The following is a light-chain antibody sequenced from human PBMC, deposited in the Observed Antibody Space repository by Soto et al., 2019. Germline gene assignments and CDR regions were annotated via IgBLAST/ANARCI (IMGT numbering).Light chain of an antibody. Sequence: EIVITQSPATLSVSPGERATLSCRASQSVSSNLVWYQQKPGQAPRLLIYAASTRATGIPARFSGSGSGTEFTLTIGSLQSEDFAVYYCQQYNDWPRTFGQGTKVEIK. CDR2: AAS. J-gene: IGKJ1*01. V-gene: IGKV3-15*01. CDR3: QQYNDWPRT. CDR1: QSVSSN.